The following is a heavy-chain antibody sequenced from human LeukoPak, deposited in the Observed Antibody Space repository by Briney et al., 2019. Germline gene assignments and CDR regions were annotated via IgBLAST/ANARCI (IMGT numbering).Heavy chain of an antibody. D-gene: IGHD4-17*01. CDR3: ARDGDYNGRYFDY. CDR2: ISSTGSAI. CDR1: GFTFGTYS. V-gene: IGHV3-48*01. J-gene: IGHJ4*02. Sequence: GGSLRLSCAASGFTFGTYSMNWVRQAPGKGLEWVSYISSTGSAIFYADSVKGRFTISRDNAKNSLYLQMNSLRAEDTAVYYCARDGDYNGRYFDYWGQGTLVTVSS.